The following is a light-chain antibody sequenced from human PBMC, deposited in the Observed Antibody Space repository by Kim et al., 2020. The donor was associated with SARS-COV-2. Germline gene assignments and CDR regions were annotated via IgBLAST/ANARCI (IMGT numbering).Light chain of an antibody. J-gene: IGKJ2*01. Sequence: DIQMTQYPSSLSASVGDRVTITCRASQSISSYLNWYQQKPGKAPKLLIYAASSLQSGVPSRFSGSGSGTDFTLTISSLQPEDFATYYCQQNYSTPYTFGQGTKLEI. CDR2: AAS. CDR3: QQNYSTPYT. CDR1: QSISSY. V-gene: IGKV1-39*01.